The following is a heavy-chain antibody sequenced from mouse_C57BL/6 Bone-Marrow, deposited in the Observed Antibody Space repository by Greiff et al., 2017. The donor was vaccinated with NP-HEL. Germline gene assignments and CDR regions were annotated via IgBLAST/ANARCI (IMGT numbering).Heavy chain of an antibody. CDR1: GYTFTSYW. CDR2: IYPGSGST. CDR3: AREDGYDGGAMDY. J-gene: IGHJ4*01. D-gene: IGHD2-2*01. V-gene: IGHV1-55*01. Sequence: QVQLKQPGAELVKPGASVKMSCKASGYTFTSYWITWVKQRPGQGLEWIGDIYPGSGSTNYNEKFKSKATLTVDTSSSTAYMQLSSLTSEDSAVYYCAREDGYDGGAMDYWGQGTSVTVSS.